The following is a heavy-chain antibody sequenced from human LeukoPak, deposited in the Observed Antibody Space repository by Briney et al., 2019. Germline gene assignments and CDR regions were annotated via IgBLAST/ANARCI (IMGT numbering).Heavy chain of an antibody. CDR2: MSGSGGST. CDR3: ASYDSSGYYSGLIDY. J-gene: IGHJ4*02. CDR1: GFTFSSYG. D-gene: IGHD3-22*01. Sequence: GGSLRLSCAASGFTFSSYGMSWIRQAPRKGLERVSAMSGSGGSTYYADSVKGRFTISRDNSKNTLYLQMNSLRAEDTAVYYCASYDSSGYYSGLIDYWGQGTLVTVSS. V-gene: IGHV3-23*01.